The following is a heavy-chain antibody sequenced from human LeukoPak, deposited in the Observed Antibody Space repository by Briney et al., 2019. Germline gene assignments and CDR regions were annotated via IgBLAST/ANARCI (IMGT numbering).Heavy chain of an antibody. CDR3: ARARGGYYDILTGYSYNYYFDY. D-gene: IGHD3-9*01. CDR2: IIPIFGTA. CDR1: GGTFSSYA. J-gene: IGHJ4*02. V-gene: IGHV1-69*05. Sequence: SVKVSCKASGGTFSSYAISWVRQAPGQGLEWMGGIIPIFGTANYAQKVQGRVTITTDESTSTAYMELSSLRSEDTAVYYCARARGGYYDILTGYSYNYYFDYWGQGTLVTVSS.